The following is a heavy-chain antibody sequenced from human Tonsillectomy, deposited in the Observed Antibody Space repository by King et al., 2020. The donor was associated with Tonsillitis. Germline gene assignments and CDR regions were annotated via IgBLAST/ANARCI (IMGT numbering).Heavy chain of an antibody. Sequence: VQLVESGGDLVQPGGSLRLSCAASGFASSSYAMSWVRQAPGKGLEWVASINNGGNPYYADSAKGRFSISRDSSSNIVYLQMNSLRVEDTALYFCAKDHLSSGWPAFDHWGQGTQVTVSS. D-gene: IGHD6-19*01. CDR1: GFASSSYA. J-gene: IGHJ4*02. CDR2: INNGGNP. V-gene: IGHV3-23*04. CDR3: AKDHLSSGWPAFDH.